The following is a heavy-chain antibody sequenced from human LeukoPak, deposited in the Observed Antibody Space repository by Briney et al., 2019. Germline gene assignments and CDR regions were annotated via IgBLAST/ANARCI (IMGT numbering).Heavy chain of an antibody. CDR2: IWYDGSNK. D-gene: IGHD3-10*01. J-gene: IGHJ6*04. Sequence: GRSLRLSCAASGFTFSSYGMHWVRQAPGKGLEWVAVIWYDGSNKYYADSVKGRFTISGDNSKNTLYLQMNSLRAEDTAVYYCAKEGMVRGVNDVWGKGTTVTVSS. CDR3: AKEGMVRGVNDV. CDR1: GFTFSSYG. V-gene: IGHV3-33*06.